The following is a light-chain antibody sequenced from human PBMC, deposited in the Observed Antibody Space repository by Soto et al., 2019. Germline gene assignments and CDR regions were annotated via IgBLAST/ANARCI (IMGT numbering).Light chain of an antibody. CDR3: SSYAGSKNFVV. Sequence: QSALTQPRSVSGSPGQSVTISCTGISSAVGGYNYVSWYQHHPGKAPKLLIYEVIKRPSGIPDRFSGSKSDNTASLTVSGLQGEDEADYYCSSYAGSKNFVVFGGGTKLTVL. V-gene: IGLV2-8*01. CDR1: SSAVGGYNY. CDR2: EVI. J-gene: IGLJ2*01.